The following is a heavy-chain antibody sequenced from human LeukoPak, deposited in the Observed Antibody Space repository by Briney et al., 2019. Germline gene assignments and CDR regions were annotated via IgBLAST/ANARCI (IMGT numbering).Heavy chain of an antibody. D-gene: IGHD3-3*01. CDR2: INGNGGST. V-gene: IGHV3-20*04. J-gene: IGHJ4*02. CDR3: ARHDFWSGFKGGDY. CDR1: GFTFDNNG. Sequence: GGSLRLSCAASGFTFDNNGMSWVRQVPGKGLDWVSSINGNGGSTAYADSVKGRFTISRDNAKNSLYLQMNSLRAEDTAFYYCARHDFWSGFKGGDYWGQGTLVTVSS.